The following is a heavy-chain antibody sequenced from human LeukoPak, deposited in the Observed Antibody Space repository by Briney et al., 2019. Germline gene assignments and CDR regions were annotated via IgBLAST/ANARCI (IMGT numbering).Heavy chain of an antibody. CDR3: ARLNFGSEDY. D-gene: IGHD3-10*01. J-gene: IGHJ4*02. V-gene: IGHV1-18*01. Sequence: ASVRVSCKTSGYTFTSYGISWVRQAPGQGLEWVGWISAYNGNTNYAQKFQGRVTVTTETSTSTAYMELRSLRFDDTAVYYCARLNFGSEDYWGQGTLVTVSS. CDR1: GYTFTSYG. CDR2: ISAYNGNT.